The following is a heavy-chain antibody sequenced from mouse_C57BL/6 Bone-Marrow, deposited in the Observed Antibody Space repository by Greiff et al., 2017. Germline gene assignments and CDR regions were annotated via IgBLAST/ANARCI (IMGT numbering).Heavy chain of an antibody. CDR2: IDPENGDT. Sequence: EVHLVESGAELVRPGASVKLSCTASGFNIKDDYMHWVKQRPEQGLEWIGWIDPENGDTEYASKFQGKATITADTSSNTAYLQLSSLTSEDTAVYYWTRDYYGTRFAYWGQGTLVTVSA. D-gene: IGHD1-1*01. J-gene: IGHJ3*01. V-gene: IGHV14-4*01. CDR1: GFNIKDDY. CDR3: TRDYYGTRFAY.